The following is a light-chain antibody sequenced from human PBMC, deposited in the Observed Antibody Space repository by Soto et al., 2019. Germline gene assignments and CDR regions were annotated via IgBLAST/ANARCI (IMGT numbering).Light chain of an antibody. CDR2: GAS. V-gene: IGKV3-20*01. J-gene: IGKJ2*01. Sequence: EIVLTQSPGTLSLSPGERATLSCRTSQSVSSSYLAWYQQKHGQAPRLLIYGASSRATGIPDRFSGSGSGTDFTLTISRLEPEDFAVYYFQQYGSSPYTFGQGTKLEIK. CDR3: QQYGSSPYT. CDR1: QSVSSSY.